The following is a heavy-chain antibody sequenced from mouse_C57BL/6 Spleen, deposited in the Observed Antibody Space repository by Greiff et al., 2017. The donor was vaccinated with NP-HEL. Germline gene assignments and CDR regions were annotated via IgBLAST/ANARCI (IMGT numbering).Heavy chain of an antibody. Sequence: QVHVKQPGAELVKPGASVKLSCKASGYTFTSYWMQWVKQRPGQGLEWIGEIDPSDSYTNYNQKFKGKATLTVDTSSSTAYMQLSSLTSEDSAVYYCARPYYYGSSYWYFDVWGTGTTVTVSS. CDR1: GYTFTSYW. CDR3: ARPYYYGSSYWYFDV. J-gene: IGHJ1*03. V-gene: IGHV1-50*01. CDR2: IDPSDSYT. D-gene: IGHD1-1*01.